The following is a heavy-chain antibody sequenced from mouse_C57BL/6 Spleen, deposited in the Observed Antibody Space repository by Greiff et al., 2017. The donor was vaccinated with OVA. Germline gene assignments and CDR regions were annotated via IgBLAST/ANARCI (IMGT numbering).Heavy chain of an antibody. Sequence: EVQRVESGAELVRPGASVKLSCTASGFNIKDYYMHWVKQRPEQGLEWIGRIDPEDGDTEYAPKFQGKATMTADTSSNTAYLQLSSLTSEDTAVYYCSLYYYGSSLWFAYWGQGTLVTVSA. D-gene: IGHD1-1*01. CDR1: GFNIKDYY. CDR3: SLYYYGSSLWFAY. CDR2: IDPEDGDT. V-gene: IGHV14-1*01. J-gene: IGHJ3*01.